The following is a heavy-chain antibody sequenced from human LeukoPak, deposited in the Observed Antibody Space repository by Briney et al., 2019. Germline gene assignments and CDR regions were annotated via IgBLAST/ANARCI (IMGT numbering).Heavy chain of an antibody. J-gene: IGHJ4*02. Sequence: SETLSLTCTVSGCSLSNYYWSWIRQAPGKGLEWIGEINHRGSTNLKPSLKSRVTLSVDTSKHQFSLKLTSVTAADAAVYYCASSVGSTDYWGQGTLVSVSS. CDR3: ASSVGSTDY. V-gene: IGHV4-34*01. D-gene: IGHD1-26*01. CDR2: INHRGST. CDR1: GCSLSNYY.